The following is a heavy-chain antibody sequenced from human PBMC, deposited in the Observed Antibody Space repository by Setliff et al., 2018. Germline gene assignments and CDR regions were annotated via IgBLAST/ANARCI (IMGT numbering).Heavy chain of an antibody. V-gene: IGHV4-38-2*02. J-gene: IGHJ4*02. CDR3: ALFVVVRDTLHDY. CDR2: IAHSGNT. D-gene: IGHD3-3*01. CDR1: GYSISSGYY. Sequence: SETLSLTCTVSGYSISSGYYWGWIRQPPGKGLEWIGLIAHSGNTHYHPSLGSRLTLSEDRSTNQFSLSLTSVTAADTALYYCALFVVVRDTLHDYWGQGTLVTVSS.